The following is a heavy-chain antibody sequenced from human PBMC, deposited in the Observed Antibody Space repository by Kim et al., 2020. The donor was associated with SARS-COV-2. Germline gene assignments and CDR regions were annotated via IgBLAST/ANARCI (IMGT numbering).Heavy chain of an antibody. Sequence: CTPSRKSRVTISVDTSKNQSSRKLSSVTAADTAVYYCASPLWFGESDTDYWGQGTLVTVSS. D-gene: IGHD3-10*01. J-gene: IGHJ4*02. CDR3: ASPLWFGESDTDY. V-gene: IGHV4-39*01.